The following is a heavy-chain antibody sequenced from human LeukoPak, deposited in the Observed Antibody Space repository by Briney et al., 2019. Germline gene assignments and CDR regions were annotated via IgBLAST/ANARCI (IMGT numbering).Heavy chain of an antibody. Sequence: PSDTLSLTCAVSGYSISSSNWWCWIRQPPGEGLEWIGYIYYSGSTYYNPSLKSRVTMSVDTSKNQFSLKLSSVTAVDTAVYYCARNAAGYSSGWPVPPYYYGMDVWGKGTTVTVSS. D-gene: IGHD6-19*01. V-gene: IGHV4-28*01. CDR1: GYSISSSNW. CDR2: IYYSGST. CDR3: ARNAAGYSSGWPVPPYYYGMDV. J-gene: IGHJ6*04.